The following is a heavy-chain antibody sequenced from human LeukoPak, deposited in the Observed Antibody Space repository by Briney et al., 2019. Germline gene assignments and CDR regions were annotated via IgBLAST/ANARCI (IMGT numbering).Heavy chain of an antibody. D-gene: IGHD6-13*01. CDR3: ARVPNSSSWPNAAYYYYYGMDV. CDR2: IKQDGSEK. V-gene: IGHV3-7*01. J-gene: IGHJ6*02. CDR1: GFTFSSYW. Sequence: PGGSLRLSCAASGFTFSSYWMSWVRQAPGKGLEWVANIKQDGSEKYYVGSVKGRFTISRDNVKNSMYLQMNSLRVEDTAVYYCARVPNSSSWPNAAYYYYYGMDVWGQGTTVTVSS.